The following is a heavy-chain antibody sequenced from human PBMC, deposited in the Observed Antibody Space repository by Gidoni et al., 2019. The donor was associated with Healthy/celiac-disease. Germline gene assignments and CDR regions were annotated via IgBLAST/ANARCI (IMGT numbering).Heavy chain of an antibody. Sequence: EVQLVESGGGLVKPGGSLRLSCEASGFTFSSYSMNWVRQAPGKGLEGVSSISISSSYIYYADSVKGRFTISRDNAKNSLDLQMNSLRAEDTAVYYCARDGLSWEQWLVRYLGYWGQGTLVTVSS. CDR1: GFTFSSYS. D-gene: IGHD6-19*01. J-gene: IGHJ4*02. V-gene: IGHV3-21*01. CDR2: ISISSSYI. CDR3: ARDGLSWEQWLVRYLGY.